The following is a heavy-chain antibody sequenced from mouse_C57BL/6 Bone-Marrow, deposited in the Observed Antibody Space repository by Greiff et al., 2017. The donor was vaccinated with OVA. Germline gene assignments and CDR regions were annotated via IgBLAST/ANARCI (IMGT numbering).Heavy chain of an antibody. D-gene: IGHD1-1*01. CDR3: ARRGGSSYWYFDV. CDR1: GFTFSSYG. V-gene: IGHV5-6*01. CDR2: ISSGGSYT. J-gene: IGHJ1*03. Sequence: VQLKESGGDLVKPGGSLKLSCAASGFTFSSYGMSWVRQTPDKRLEWVATISSGGSYTYYPDSVKGRFTISRDNAKNTLYLQMSSLKSEDTAMYYCARRGGSSYWYFDVWGTGTTVTVSS.